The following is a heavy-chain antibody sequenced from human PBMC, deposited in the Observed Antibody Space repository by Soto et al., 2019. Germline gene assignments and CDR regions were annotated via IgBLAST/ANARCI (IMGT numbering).Heavy chain of an antibody. V-gene: IGHV4-30-2*01. D-gene: IGHD2-15*01. J-gene: IGHJ5*02. CDR1: GGSISSGGYS. CDR3: ARGPPAQLWEGYCSGGSCFRPHNWFDP. Sequence: PSETLSLTCAVSGGSISSGGYSWSWIRQPPGKGLEWIGYIYHSGSTYYNPSLKSRVTISVDRSKNQFSLKLSSVTAADTAVYYCARGPPAQLWEGYCSGGSCFRPHNWFDPWGQGTLVTVSS. CDR2: IYHSGST.